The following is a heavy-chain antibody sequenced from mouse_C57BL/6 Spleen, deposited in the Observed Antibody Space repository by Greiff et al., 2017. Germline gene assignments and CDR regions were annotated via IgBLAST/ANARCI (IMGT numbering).Heavy chain of an antibody. D-gene: IGHD3-2*02. CDR2: IDPSDSYT. J-gene: IGHJ3*01. Sequence: QVQLQQPGAELVMPGASVKLSCEASGYTFTSYWMHWVKQRPGQGLEWIGEIDPSDSYTNYNQKFKGKSTLTVDKSSSTAYMQLSSLTSEDSAVYYCARQGAQAPWFAYWGQGTLVTVSA. CDR3: ARQGAQAPWFAY. V-gene: IGHV1-69*01. CDR1: GYTFTSYW.